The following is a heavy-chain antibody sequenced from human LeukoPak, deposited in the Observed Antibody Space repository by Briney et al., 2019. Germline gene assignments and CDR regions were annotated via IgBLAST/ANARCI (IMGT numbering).Heavy chain of an antibody. Sequence: SETLSLTCTVSGGSISSYYWSWIRQPPGKGLEWIGYIYYSGSTNYNPSLKSRVTISVDTSKNQFSLKLSSVTAADTAVYYCARDVNSGWYQPHYFDYWGQGTLVTVSS. D-gene: IGHD6-19*01. CDR1: GGSISSYY. V-gene: IGHV4-59*01. J-gene: IGHJ4*02. CDR3: ARDVNSGWYQPHYFDY. CDR2: IYYSGST.